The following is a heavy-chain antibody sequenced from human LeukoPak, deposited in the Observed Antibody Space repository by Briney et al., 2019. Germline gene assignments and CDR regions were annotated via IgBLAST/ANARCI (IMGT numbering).Heavy chain of an antibody. CDR2: ISSSYI. CDR3: ARDPNVLGITPYYFDF. Sequence: KSGGSLRLSCAASGFTFSTYGMHWVRQAPGKGLEWVASISSSYIDYADSVKGRFTISRDNAKNSLFLKTDTLRGDDTGIYYCARDPNVLGITPYYFDFWGQGTLVTVSS. J-gene: IGHJ4*02. CDR1: GFTFSTYG. D-gene: IGHD3-10*02. V-gene: IGHV3-21*01.